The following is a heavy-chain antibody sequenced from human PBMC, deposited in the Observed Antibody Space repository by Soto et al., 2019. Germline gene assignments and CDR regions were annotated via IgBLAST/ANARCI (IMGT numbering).Heavy chain of an antibody. CDR3: AREYSSTYSRYFDY. CDR1: GGSIGSGGYS. J-gene: IGHJ4*02. CDR2: IYDSGTT. Sequence: SETLSLTCAVSGGSIGSGGYSWTWIRQPPGKGLEWIGYIYDSGTTYYNPSLKSRVTISVDRSKNQFSLNLRSVTAADTAVYYCAREYSSTYSRYFDYWGQGTLVTVSS. V-gene: IGHV4-30-2*01. D-gene: IGHD4-4*01.